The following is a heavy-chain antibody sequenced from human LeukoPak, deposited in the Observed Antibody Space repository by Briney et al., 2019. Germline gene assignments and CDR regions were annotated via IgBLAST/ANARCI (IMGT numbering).Heavy chain of an antibody. CDR3: TTYKYHFDQ. CDR2: ISAGGINT. D-gene: IGHD2-2*01. V-gene: IGHV3-23*01. Sequence: GGSLRLSCAASGFTFSSCDMNWVRQAPGKGLEWVSGISAGGINTYYADSVKGRFTISRDNSKNTLYLQMNSLRAEDTAVYYCTTYKYHFDQWGQGTLVTVSS. CDR1: GFTFSSCD. J-gene: IGHJ4*02.